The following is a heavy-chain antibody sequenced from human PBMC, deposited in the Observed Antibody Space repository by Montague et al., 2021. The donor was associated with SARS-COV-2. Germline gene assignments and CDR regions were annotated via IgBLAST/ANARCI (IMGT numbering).Heavy chain of an antibody. J-gene: IGHJ6*02. D-gene: IGHD4-23*01. CDR2: IYYSGTT. CDR1: GGPISRNY. Sequence: SETLSLTCTVSGGPISRNYWNWSRHPPGTGLERIWYIYYSGTTNWNSPLNSQITMSVYTSKNQFSLKLNSVTAADTAAYYYAGGGGNPADHYYDGLDVWGQGTTVTVSS. V-gene: IGHV4-59*01. CDR3: AGGGGNPADHYYDGLDV.